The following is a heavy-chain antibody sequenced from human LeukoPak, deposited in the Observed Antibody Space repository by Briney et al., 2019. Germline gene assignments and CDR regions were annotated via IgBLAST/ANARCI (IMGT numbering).Heavy chain of an antibody. CDR1: EFTFSSYN. CDR3: AREMFWSGYFSNLHFDY. J-gene: IGHJ4*02. V-gene: IGHV3-21*01. CDR2: ISSSSAYI. D-gene: IGHD3-3*01. Sequence: TGGSLRLSCAASEFTFSSYNMNWVRQAPGMGLEWVSSISSSSAYIYYADSVKGRFTISRDNAKNSLYLQMNSLRAEDTAVYYCAREMFWSGYFSNLHFDYWGQGALVTVSS.